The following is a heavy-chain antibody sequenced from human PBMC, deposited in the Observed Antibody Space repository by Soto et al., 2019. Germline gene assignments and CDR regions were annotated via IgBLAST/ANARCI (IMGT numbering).Heavy chain of an antibody. CDR3: ARVVRTMVRGVINYYYYYYMDV. CDR1: GGSFSGYD. Sequence: SETLCLTCAVYGGSFSGYDWSLLRQPPGKGLEWIGEINHSGSTNYNPSLKSRVTISVDTSKNQFSLKLSSVTAADTAVYYCARVVRTMVRGVINYYYYYYMDVWGKGTTVTVSS. J-gene: IGHJ6*03. CDR2: INHSGST. D-gene: IGHD3-10*01. V-gene: IGHV4-34*01.